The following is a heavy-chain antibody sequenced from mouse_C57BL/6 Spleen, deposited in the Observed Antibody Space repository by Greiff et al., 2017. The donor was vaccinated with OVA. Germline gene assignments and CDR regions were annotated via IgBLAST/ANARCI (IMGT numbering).Heavy chain of an antibody. V-gene: IGHV1-53*01. CDR1: GYTFTSYW. J-gene: IGHJ3*01. D-gene: IGHD1-1*01. CDR2: LNPSNGGT. CDR3: AKEGGLYYGSGAWFAY. Sequence: QVHVKQPGTELVKPGASVKLSCKASGYTFTSYWMHWVKQRPGQGLEWIGNLNPSNGGTNYNEKFKSKATLTVDKSSSTAYMQLSSLTSEDSAVYYCAKEGGLYYGSGAWFAYWGQGTLVTVSA.